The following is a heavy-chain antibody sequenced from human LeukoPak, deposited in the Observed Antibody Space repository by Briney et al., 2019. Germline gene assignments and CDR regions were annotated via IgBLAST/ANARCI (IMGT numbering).Heavy chain of an antibody. D-gene: IGHD2-15*01. V-gene: IGHV1-8*01. CDR3: ARAFVVVVAATGWWFDP. CDR2: MNPNSGNA. CDR1: GYTFTSYD. Sequence: ASVKVSCKASGYTFTSYDINWVRQATGQGLVWMGWMNPNSGNAGYAQKFQGRVTMTRNTSISTAYMELSSLRSEDTAVYYCARAFVVVVAATGWWFDPWGQGTLVTVSS. J-gene: IGHJ5*02.